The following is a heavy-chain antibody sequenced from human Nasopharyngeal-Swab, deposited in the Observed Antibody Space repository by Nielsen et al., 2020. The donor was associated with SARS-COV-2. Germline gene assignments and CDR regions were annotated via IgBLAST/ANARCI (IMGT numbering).Heavy chain of an antibody. CDR1: GGSFTTYS. D-gene: IGHD4-17*01. V-gene: IGHV4-34*01. J-gene: IGHJ4*02. CDR2: INHIGST. Sequence: GSLRLSCAVYGGSFTTYSWIWIRQPPGKGLKWIGEINHIGSTNYNTYNPSLNSRVTISLATSKNQFSLTLTSVTAADTAIYFCARGRYYGDYDYWGQGALVTVSS. CDR3: ARGRYYGDYDY.